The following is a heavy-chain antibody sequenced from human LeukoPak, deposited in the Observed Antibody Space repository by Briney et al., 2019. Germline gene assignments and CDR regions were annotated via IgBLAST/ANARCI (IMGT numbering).Heavy chain of an antibody. D-gene: IGHD2-2*01. CDR2: IYYDGSNK. CDR3: ARGRSACSSTSCQYYFDY. CDR1: GFTFGSYA. J-gene: IGHJ4*02. Sequence: TGGSLRLSCAASGFTFGSYAMHWVGKAQAKGLEWGAVIYYDGSNKYYADSVKGRFTISRDNSKNTLYLQMNSLRAEDTAVYYCARGRSACSSTSCQYYFDYWGQGTLVTVSS. V-gene: IGHV3-30-3*01.